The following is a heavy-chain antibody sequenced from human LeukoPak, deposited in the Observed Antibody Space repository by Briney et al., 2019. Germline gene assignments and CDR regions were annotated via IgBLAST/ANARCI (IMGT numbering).Heavy chain of an antibody. Sequence: GGSLRLSCAASGFTFDDYGMSWVRQAPGKGLVRVSRIHSDGSSTSYADSVRGRFTISRDNAKNTLYLQMNSLRVEDTAVYYCARDTIPYCSGGSCSRWHYWGQGTLVTVSS. J-gene: IGHJ4*02. CDR2: IHSDGSST. V-gene: IGHV3-74*01. CDR1: GFTFDDYG. D-gene: IGHD2-15*01. CDR3: ARDTIPYCSGGSCSRWHY.